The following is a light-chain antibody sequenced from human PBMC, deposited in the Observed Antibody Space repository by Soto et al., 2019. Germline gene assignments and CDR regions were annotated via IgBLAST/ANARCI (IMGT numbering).Light chain of an antibody. CDR2: GAS. J-gene: IGKJ1*01. CDR1: QSISGA. CDR3: QQYNNWPWT. Sequence: EIVMTQSPATLSVSPGGRATLSCRTSQSISGALAWYQQKPGQAPRLLIYGASTRATSFPARFSGSGSGTDFTLTISSLQSEDFAVYYCQQYNNWPWTFGQGTKVEIK. V-gene: IGKV3-15*01.